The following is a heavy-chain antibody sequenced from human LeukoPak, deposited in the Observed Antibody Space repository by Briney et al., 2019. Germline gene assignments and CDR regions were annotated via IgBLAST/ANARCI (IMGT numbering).Heavy chain of an antibody. CDR2: IKEDGSAT. CDR3: ARDSPGYLAYDS. D-gene: IGHD1-1*01. CDR1: GFTFSTYW. J-gene: IGHJ4*02. Sequence: PGGSLRLSCAASGFTFSTYWMTWVRQAPGKGPEWVANIKEDGSATYYVDSVKGRFTISRDNAKKLLYLKMNSLRAEDTAVYYCARDSPGYLAYDSWGQGTLVTVSS. V-gene: IGHV3-7*04.